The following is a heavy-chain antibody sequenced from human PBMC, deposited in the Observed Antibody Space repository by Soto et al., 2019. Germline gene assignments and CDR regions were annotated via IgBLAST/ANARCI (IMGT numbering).Heavy chain of an antibody. J-gene: IGHJ4*02. CDR2: IYYSGST. CDR1: GGSISSYY. Sequence: ETLSLTCTGSGGSISSYYWSWIRQPPGKGLEWIGYIYYSGSTNYTPSLKSRVTISVDTSKNQFSLKLSSVTAADTAVYYCARVFSSSGYYYYFDYWGQGTLVTLSS. CDR3: ARVFSSSGYYYYFDY. V-gene: IGHV4-59*01. D-gene: IGHD3-22*01.